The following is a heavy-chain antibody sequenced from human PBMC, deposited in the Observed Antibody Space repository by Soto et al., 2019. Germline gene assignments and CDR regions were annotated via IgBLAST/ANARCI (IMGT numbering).Heavy chain of an antibody. V-gene: IGHV1-8*01. Sequence: QVQLVQSGAEVKKPGASVKVSCKASGYTFTSYDINWVRQATGQGREWMGWMNPNSGNTGYAQKFQGRVTMTSNTSISTAYMELRRLRCEDTAVYYCARYRYRYARRGFDYWGQGTLVTVSS. J-gene: IGHJ4*02. CDR3: ARYRYRYARRGFDY. CDR2: MNPNSGNT. D-gene: IGHD2-2*01. CDR1: GYTFTSYD.